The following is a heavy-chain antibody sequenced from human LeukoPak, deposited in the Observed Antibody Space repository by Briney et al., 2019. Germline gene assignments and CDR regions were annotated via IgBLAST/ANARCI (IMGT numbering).Heavy chain of an antibody. CDR2: IYTCGST. Sequence: SETLSLTCTVSGGSISSYYWSWIRQPAGKGLEWIGRIYTCGSTNYNPSLKSRVTMSVDTSKNQFSLKLSSVTAADTAVYYCASGEYDYDSSGYKDYWGQGTLVTVSS. D-gene: IGHD3-22*01. CDR3: ASGEYDYDSSGYKDY. J-gene: IGHJ4*02. CDR1: GGSISSYY. V-gene: IGHV4-4*07.